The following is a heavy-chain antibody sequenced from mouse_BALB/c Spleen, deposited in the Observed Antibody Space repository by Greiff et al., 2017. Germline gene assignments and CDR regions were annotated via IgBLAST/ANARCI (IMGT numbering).Heavy chain of an antibody. CDR3: VRNRYDGSWFAY. Sequence: QVQLQQSGAELVRPGSSVKISCKASGYAFSSYWMNWVKQRPGQGLEWIGQIYPGDGDTNYNGKFKGKATLTADKSSSTAYMQLSSLTSEDSAVYFCVRNRYDGSWFAYWGQGTLVTVSA. CDR2: IYPGDGDT. D-gene: IGHD2-14*01. CDR1: GYAFSSYW. V-gene: IGHV1-80*01. J-gene: IGHJ3*01.